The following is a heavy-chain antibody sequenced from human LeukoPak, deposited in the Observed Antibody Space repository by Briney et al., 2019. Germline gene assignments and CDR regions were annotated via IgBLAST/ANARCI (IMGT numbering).Heavy chain of an antibody. CDR3: ARTYGDITPSFDY. Sequence: SETLSLTCTVSGGSISSGDYFWSWIRQPPGKGLVWIGYIYYSGSTYYNPSLKSRVTISVDTSKNQFSLKLSSVTAADTAVYYCARTYGDITPSFDYWGQGTLVTVSS. CDR1: GGSISSGDYF. J-gene: IGHJ4*02. D-gene: IGHD4-17*01. V-gene: IGHV4-30-4*08. CDR2: IYYSGST.